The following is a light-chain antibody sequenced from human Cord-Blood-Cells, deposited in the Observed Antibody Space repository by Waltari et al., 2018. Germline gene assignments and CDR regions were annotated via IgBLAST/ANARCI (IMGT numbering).Light chain of an antibody. CDR2: KDS. CDR3: YSAADNNLV. CDR1: VLAKKY. V-gene: IGLV3-27*01. Sequence: SYELTQPSSVSVSPGQTARITCSGDVLAKKYARWFQQKPGPAPVLVIYKDSERPSGTPERFSGSSSGTTVTLTISGAQVEDEADYYCYSAADNNLVFGGGTKLTVL. J-gene: IGLJ3*02.